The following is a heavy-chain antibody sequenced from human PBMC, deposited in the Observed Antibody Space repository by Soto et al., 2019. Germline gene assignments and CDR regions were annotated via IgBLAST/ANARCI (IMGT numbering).Heavy chain of an antibody. V-gene: IGHV3-23*01. CDR2: IYSSGVA. D-gene: IGHD3-3*02. J-gene: IGHJ5*01. CDR3: ARISISWFDS. CDR1: GLTFRSYA. Sequence: EVQLLESGGGLVQPGGSLRLSCAASGLTFRSYAMNWVRQAPGKGLEWVSVIYSSGVAYYADSVKGRFTISRDESRNTVHLQMNGLRADDTALYYCARISISWFDSWGQGSLVIVSS.